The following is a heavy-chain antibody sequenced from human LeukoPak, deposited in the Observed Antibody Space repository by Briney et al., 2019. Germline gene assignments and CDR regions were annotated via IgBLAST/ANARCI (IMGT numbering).Heavy chain of an antibody. D-gene: IGHD6-13*01. Sequence: GGSLRLSCAASGFTFSSYSMSWIRQAPGKGLEWVSYISSGGSTISHADSVKGRFTIPRDNAENSLYLQMNSLRAEDTAVYYCARRPAAGRCFDYWGQGTLVTVSS. J-gene: IGHJ4*02. CDR1: GFTFSSYS. V-gene: IGHV3-48*04. CDR2: ISSGGSTI. CDR3: ARRPAAGRCFDY.